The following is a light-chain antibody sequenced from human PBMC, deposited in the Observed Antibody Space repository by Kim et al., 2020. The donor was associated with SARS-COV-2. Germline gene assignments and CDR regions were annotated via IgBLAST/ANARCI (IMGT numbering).Light chain of an antibody. J-gene: IGLJ2*01. V-gene: IGLV1-40*01. CDR1: SSNIGSGYD. CDR3: QSYDSSLSLVV. Sequence: QSVLTQPPSVSGAPGQGVTISCTGSSSNIGSGYDVHWYQHLPGTAPKLLIYPNSNRPSGVPDRFSGSKSGTSASLAITGLQAEDEADYYCQSYDSSLSLVVFGGGTQLTVL. CDR2: PNS.